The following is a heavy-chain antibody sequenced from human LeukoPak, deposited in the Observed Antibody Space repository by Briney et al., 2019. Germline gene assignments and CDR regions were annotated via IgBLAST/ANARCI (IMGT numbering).Heavy chain of an antibody. J-gene: IGHJ4*02. Sequence: SETLSLTCTVSGGSISSYYWSWIRQPPGKGLEWIGYIYCSGSTNYNPSLKSRVTISVDTSKNQFSLKLSSVTAADTAVYYCARGSQLWLPFDYWGQGTLVTVSS. CDR1: GGSISSYY. D-gene: IGHD5-18*01. CDR3: ARGSQLWLPFDY. CDR2: IYCSGST. V-gene: IGHV4-59*01.